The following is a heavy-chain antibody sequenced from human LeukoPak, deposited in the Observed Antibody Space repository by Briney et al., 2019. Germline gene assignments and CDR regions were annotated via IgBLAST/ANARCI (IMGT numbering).Heavy chain of an antibody. V-gene: IGHV1-2*02. D-gene: IGHD3-22*01. CDR2: INPKSGGT. CDR3: GRGIYDSSVYPDY. CDR1: GYTFTDYY. Sequence: ASVKVSCKASGYTFTDYYMHWVRQAPGQGLEWMGWINPKSGGTNYAQKFQGRVSMTRDTSINTAYMEVNRLRSDDTAVYYCGRGIYDSSVYPDYWGQGTLVTVSS. J-gene: IGHJ4*02.